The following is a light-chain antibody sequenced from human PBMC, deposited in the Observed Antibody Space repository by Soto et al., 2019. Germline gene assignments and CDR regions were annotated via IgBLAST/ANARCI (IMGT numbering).Light chain of an antibody. J-gene: IGLJ2*01. CDR2: EVS. V-gene: IGLV2-14*01. CDR1: SSDVGDYNY. CDR3: SSYTSSSTLGV. Sequence: QSVLTQPASVSGSPGQSITISCTGTSSDVGDYNYVSWYQHHPGKAPKLMIYEVSNRPSGVSNRFSGSKSGNTASLTISGRQAEDDADYYCSSYTSSSTLGVFGGGTKVTVL.